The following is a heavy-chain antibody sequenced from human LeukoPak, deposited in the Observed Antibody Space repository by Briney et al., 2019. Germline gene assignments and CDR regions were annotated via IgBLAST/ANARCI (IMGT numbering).Heavy chain of an antibody. D-gene: IGHD3-3*01. V-gene: IGHV4-39*01. CDR2: IYYSGST. CDR1: GGSISSSSYY. J-gene: IGHJ5*02. CDR3: ARPTSTYYDFWSGYYNGNWFDP. Sequence: SETLSLTCTVSGGSISSSSYYWGWIRQPPGKGLEWIGSIYYSGSTYYNPSLKSRLTISVDTSKNQFSLKLSSVTAADTAVYYCARPTSTYYDFWSGYYNGNWFDPWGQGTLVTVSS.